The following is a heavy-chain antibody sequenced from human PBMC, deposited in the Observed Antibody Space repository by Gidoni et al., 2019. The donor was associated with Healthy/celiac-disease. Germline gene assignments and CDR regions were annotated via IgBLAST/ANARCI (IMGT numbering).Heavy chain of an antibody. CDR1: GCTFDDYA. D-gene: IGHD2-15*01. CDR3: AKDIGYCSGGSCYSLWGDYYYYYYGMDV. Sequence: EVQLVESGGGLVQPGRSLRLSCAASGCTFDDYAMHGVRQAPGKGLEWVSGISWNSGSRGYADSVKGRFTISRDNAKNSLYLQMNSLRAEDTALYYCAKDIGYCSGGSCYSLWGDYYYYYYGMDVWGQGTTVTVSS. CDR2: ISWNSGSR. J-gene: IGHJ6*02. V-gene: IGHV3-9*01.